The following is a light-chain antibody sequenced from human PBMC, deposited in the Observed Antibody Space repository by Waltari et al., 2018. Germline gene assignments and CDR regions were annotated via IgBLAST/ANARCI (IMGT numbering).Light chain of an antibody. V-gene: IGKV1-5*03. CDR3: QQYETYSYT. J-gene: IGKJ2*01. Sequence: DIQMTQSPSTLSASVGDRVTITCRASQSISPWLAWYQQKPGKAPDLLIYKESVLESGVPSRFSGSGSGTEFTLTISSLQPADFATYYCQQYETYSYTFGQGTKLQMK. CDR1: QSISPW. CDR2: KES.